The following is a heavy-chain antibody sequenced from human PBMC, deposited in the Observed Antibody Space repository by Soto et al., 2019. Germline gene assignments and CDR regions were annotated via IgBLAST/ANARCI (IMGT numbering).Heavy chain of an antibody. CDR1: AGSISEWF. CDR3: AKVGRIAAAGTWFDP. D-gene: IGHD6-13*01. V-gene: IGHV4-59*01. CDR2: IHYTGTT. J-gene: IGHJ5*02. Sequence: ASETLSLTCTVSAGSISEWFWSWIRQSPGRELELIGYIHYTGTTYYNPSLESRITISIDTSKNQFSLKMSSVSDADTAVYYCAKVGRIAAAGTWFDPWGQGTPVTVSS.